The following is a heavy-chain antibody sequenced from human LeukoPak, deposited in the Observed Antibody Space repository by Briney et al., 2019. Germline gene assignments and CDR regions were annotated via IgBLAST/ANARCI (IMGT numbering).Heavy chain of an antibody. CDR3: AKDRSPDYYDSSGYYWFPDY. CDR1: GFTFSNAW. V-gene: IGHV3-23*01. CDR2: ISGSGGST. Sequence: GGSLRLSCAASGFTFSNAWMSWVRQAPGKGLEWVSAISGSGGSTYYADSVKGRFTISRDNSKNTLYLQMNSLRAEDTAVYYCAKDRSPDYYDSSGYYWFPDYWGQGTLVTVSS. J-gene: IGHJ4*02. D-gene: IGHD3-22*01.